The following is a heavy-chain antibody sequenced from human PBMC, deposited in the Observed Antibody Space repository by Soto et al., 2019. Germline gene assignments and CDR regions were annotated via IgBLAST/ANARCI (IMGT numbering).Heavy chain of an antibody. CDR3: ARVHVVLMEFADWFDP. Sequence: SETLSLTCAVYGGSFNNYFWSWIRQPPGEGLEWIGEINHSGSTNYNPSLKSRVTISVDTSKNQFSLKLNSVTAADTAVYYCARVHVVLMEFADWFDPWGLGTLVTVSS. V-gene: IGHV4-34*01. D-gene: IGHD2-8*01. CDR2: INHSGST. J-gene: IGHJ5*02. CDR1: GGSFNNYF.